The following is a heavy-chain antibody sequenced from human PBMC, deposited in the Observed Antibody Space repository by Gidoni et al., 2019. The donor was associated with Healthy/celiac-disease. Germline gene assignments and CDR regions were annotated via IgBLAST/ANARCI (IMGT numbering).Heavy chain of an antibody. V-gene: IGHV3-23*04. J-gene: IGHJ4*02. CDR1: GLACSSYA. CDR2: ISGSGGST. D-gene: IGHD4-17*01. CDR3: QLCLELNYGGNFDS. Sequence: VQLVESGGGWVQHGGSLRLACADSGLACSSYAMSWVRQAPGKGLEWVAAISGSGGSTYYADSVKGRFTISRYNSTNPLYLQLNSLSAADTAVYYCQLCLELNYGGNFDSWGQGTLVTVSS.